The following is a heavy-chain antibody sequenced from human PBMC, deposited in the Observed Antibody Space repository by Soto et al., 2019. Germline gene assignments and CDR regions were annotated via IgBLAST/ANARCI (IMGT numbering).Heavy chain of an antibody. CDR2: IYYSGGT. J-gene: IGHJ4*02. D-gene: IGHD3-22*01. Sequence: TLSLTCTVSGGSVSSGSYYWSWIRQPPGKGLEWTGYIYYSGGTNYNPSLKSRVTISVDTSKNQFSLKLSSVTAADTAVYYCARTTMIVGRLDYWGQGNLVTVSS. CDR1: GGSVSSGSYY. V-gene: IGHV4-61*01. CDR3: ARTTMIVGRLDY.